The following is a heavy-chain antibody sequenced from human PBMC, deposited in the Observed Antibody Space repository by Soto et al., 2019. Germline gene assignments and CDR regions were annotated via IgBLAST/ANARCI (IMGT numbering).Heavy chain of an antibody. J-gene: IGHJ6*02. CDR3: ARVSLGASTIADYSYYGMDV. Sequence: EIQLLESGGALVQPGGSLRLSCAASGFTFSSYAMTWVRQAPGKGLEWVSGISGSADSTHYADSVKGRSIISRDNSKTTLFLQINNLRAEDTAVYYCARVSLGASTIADYSYYGMDVWGQGTTVTVSS. CDR1: GFTFSSYA. V-gene: IGHV3-23*01. CDR2: ISGSADST. D-gene: IGHD1-26*01.